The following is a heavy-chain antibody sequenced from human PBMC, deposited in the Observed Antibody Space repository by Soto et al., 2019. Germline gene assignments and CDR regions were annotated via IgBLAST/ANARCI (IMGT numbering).Heavy chain of an antibody. V-gene: IGHV3-74*01. J-gene: IGHJ6*02. CDR3: ARDETQTFRSFVHYYGVDV. CDR1: GFTFGSYL. Sequence: PGGSLRLSCAASGFTFGSYLMHWVRQAPGKGLVWVSRIKSDGSSTSYADSVKGRFTISRDNAKNTLYLQMNSLRTEDTAVYYCARDETQTFRSFVHYYGVDVWGQGTTVTSP. CDR2: IKSDGSST. D-gene: IGHD3-3*01.